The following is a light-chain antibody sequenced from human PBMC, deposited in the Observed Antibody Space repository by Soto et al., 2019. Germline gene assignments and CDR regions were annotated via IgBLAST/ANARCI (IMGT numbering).Light chain of an antibody. CDR1: SSDVGGYNY. V-gene: IGLV2-14*01. CDR3: SSYTTSSTRV. CDR2: DVS. J-gene: IGLJ1*01. Sequence: QSVLTQPASVSGSPGQSITISCTGTSSDVGGYNYVSWYQQHPGKAPKLMIYDVSNRPSGVSYRFSGSKSGNMASLTISGLQAEDEADYYCSSYTTSSTRVFGTGTTVTVL.